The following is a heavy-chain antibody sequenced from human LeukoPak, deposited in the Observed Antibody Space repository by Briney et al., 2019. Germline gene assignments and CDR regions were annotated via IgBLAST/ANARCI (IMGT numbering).Heavy chain of an antibody. Sequence: ASVKVSCKASGYTFTSYYMHWVRQAPGQGLEWMGIINPSGGSTSYAQKFQGRVTMTRDTSTSTVYMELSSLRSEDTAVYYCARDRVRGGDYENYMDVWGKGTTVTVSS. V-gene: IGHV1-46*01. CDR1: GYTFTSYY. CDR3: ARDRVRGGDYENYMDV. CDR2: INPSGGST. D-gene: IGHD4-17*01. J-gene: IGHJ6*03.